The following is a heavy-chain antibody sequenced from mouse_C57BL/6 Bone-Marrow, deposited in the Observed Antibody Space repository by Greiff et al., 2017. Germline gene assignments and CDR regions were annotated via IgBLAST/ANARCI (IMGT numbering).Heavy chain of an antibody. Sequence: QQSCKASGYTFTSYWMHWVKQRPIQGLEWIGNIDPSASETHYNQKFKDKATLTVDKSSSTAYMQLSSLTSEDSAVYYCAPTVVDWYFDVWGTGTTVTVSS. CDR2: IDPSASET. J-gene: IGHJ1*03. CDR3: APTVVDWYFDV. D-gene: IGHD1-1*01. V-gene: IGHV1-52*01. CDR1: GYTFTSYW.